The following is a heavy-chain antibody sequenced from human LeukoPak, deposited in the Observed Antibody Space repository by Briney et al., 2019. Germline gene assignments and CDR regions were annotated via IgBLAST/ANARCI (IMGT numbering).Heavy chain of an antibody. Sequence: GGSLRLSCAASGCTFSSYGMQWVRQAPGKGLEWVAVIWYDETNKYYADSVKGRFTISRDNSKNTLYLQMNSLRAEDTAVYYCAKDLYGGNRYFALWGRGTLVTVSS. CDR2: IWYDETNK. D-gene: IGHD4-23*01. CDR3: AKDLYGGNRYFAL. V-gene: IGHV3-33*06. CDR1: GCTFSSYG. J-gene: IGHJ2*01.